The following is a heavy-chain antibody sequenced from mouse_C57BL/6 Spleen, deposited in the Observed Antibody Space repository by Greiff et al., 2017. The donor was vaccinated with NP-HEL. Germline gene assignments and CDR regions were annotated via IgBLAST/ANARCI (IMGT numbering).Heavy chain of an antibody. CDR2: IDPETGGT. CDR3: TFITTVVAGDY. CDR1: GYTFTDYE. D-gene: IGHD1-1*01. Sequence: QVQLQQSGAELVRPGASVMLSCKASGYTFTDYEMHWVKQTPVHGLEWIGAIDPETGGTAYNQKFKGKAILTADKSSSTAYMELRSLTSEDSAVYYCTFITTVVAGDYWGQGTTLTVSS. V-gene: IGHV1-15*01. J-gene: IGHJ2*01.